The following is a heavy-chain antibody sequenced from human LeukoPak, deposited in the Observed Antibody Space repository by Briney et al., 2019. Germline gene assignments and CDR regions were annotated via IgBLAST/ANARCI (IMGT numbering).Heavy chain of an antibody. Sequence: GGSLRLSCAGSGFTFSNAWMNWVRQTPGKGLEWVGRIKSKPDGETTDYAAAVKGRFTISREDSKNTVFLQMNSLKTEDTAVYYCSTGGYFFDYWGQGTLVTVSS. CDR2: IKSKPDGETT. CDR1: GFTFSNAW. CDR3: STGGYFFDY. J-gene: IGHJ4*02. V-gene: IGHV3-15*01.